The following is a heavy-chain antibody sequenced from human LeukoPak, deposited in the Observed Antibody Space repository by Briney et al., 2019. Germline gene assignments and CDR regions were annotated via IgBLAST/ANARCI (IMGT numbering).Heavy chain of an antibody. V-gene: IGHV3-30*02. J-gene: IGHJ6*03. Sequence: RSLRLSCAASPFTFSSYGMHWVRQAPGKGLEWVAYIQYDGSNQQYADSVKGRFSISRDSSKNILYLQMNSLRAEDTAVYYCAKDRCSNGVGCYYYYMDVWGKGTTVTISS. CDR2: IQYDGSNQ. D-gene: IGHD2-8*01. CDR3: AKDRCSNGVGCYYYYMDV. CDR1: PFTFSSYG.